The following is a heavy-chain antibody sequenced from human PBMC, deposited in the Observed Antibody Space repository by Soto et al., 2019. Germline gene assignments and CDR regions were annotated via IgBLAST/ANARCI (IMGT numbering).Heavy chain of an antibody. CDR2: FDPEDGET. J-gene: IGHJ4*02. V-gene: IGHV1-24*01. CDR1: EYTLTELS. D-gene: IGHD1-26*01. CDR3: ATVGLDSGSYPVCRY. Sequence: GASVKVSCKVSEYTLTELSMHWVRQAPGKGLEWTGGFDPEDGETIYAQKFQGRVTMTEDTSTDTAYMELSSLRSEDTAVYYCATVGLDSGSYPVCRYWGQGTLVTVSS.